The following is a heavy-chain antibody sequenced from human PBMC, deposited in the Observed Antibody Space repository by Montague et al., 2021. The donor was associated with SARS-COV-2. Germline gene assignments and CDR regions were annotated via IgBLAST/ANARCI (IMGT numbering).Heavy chain of an antibody. J-gene: IGHJ6*02. CDR3: TSGREGNYNVMDV. Sequence: CAISGDSVSGNSATWNWVRQSPSRGLEWLGRTYYRSKWYNDYAVSVRGRVTINPDTSKNQFSLQLNPVTPEDTAIYYCTSGREGNYNVMDVWGQGTTVTVSS. CDR2: TYYRSKWYN. D-gene: IGHD1-1*01. CDR1: GDSVSGNSAT. V-gene: IGHV6-1*01.